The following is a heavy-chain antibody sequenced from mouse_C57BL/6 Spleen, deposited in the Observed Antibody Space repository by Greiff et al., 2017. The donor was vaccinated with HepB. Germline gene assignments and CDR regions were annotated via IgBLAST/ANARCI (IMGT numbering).Heavy chain of an antibody. CDR2: INPNNGGT. Sequence: EVKLMESGPELVKPGASVKMSCKASGYTFTDYNMHWVKQSHGKSLEWIGYINPNNGGTSYNQKFKGKATLTVNKSSSTAYMELRSLTSEDSAVYYCARYYYGSTWYFDVWGTGTTVTVSS. D-gene: IGHD1-1*01. J-gene: IGHJ1*03. CDR3: ARYYYGSTWYFDV. V-gene: IGHV1-22*01. CDR1: GYTFTDYN.